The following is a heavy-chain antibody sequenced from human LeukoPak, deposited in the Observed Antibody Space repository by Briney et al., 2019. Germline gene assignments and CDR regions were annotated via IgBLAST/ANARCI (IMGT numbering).Heavy chain of an antibody. J-gene: IGHJ4*02. CDR1: GFTFSSYG. V-gene: IGHV3-33*06. CDR3: AKASMLVDWLLYLGY. Sequence: PGGSLRLSCAASGFTFSSYGMHWVRQAPGKGLEWVAVIWYDGSNKYYADSVKGRFTISRDNSKNTLYLQMNSLRAEDTAVYYCAKASMLVDWLLYLGYWGQGTLVTVSS. CDR2: IWYDGSNK. D-gene: IGHD3-9*01.